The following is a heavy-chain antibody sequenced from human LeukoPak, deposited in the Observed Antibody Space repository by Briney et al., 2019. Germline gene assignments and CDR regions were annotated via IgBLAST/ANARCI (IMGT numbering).Heavy chain of an antibody. V-gene: IGHV3-30*04. CDR1: GFTFSSYA. CDR3: ARVGSGRGSGSHFDY. D-gene: IGHD3-10*01. J-gene: IGHJ4*02. CDR2: ISYDGSNK. Sequence: GRSLRLSRAASGFTFSSYAMHWVRQAPGKGLEWVAVISYDGSNKYYADSVKGRFTISRDNSKNTLYLQMNSLRAEGTAVYYCARVGSGRGSGSHFDYWGQGTLVTVSS.